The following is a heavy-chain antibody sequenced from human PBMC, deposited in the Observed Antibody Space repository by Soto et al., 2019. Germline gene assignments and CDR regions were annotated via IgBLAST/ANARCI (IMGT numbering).Heavy chain of an antibody. CDR3: ARGELGYCSSTRCYAGAGGMDV. Sequence: QVQLVESGGGVVKPGRSLRLSCAASGFTFSSYGMQWVRQAPGNGLEGVAVIWYAGSNKYYAASVKGRFTISRDNSKNNLYLQMNSLRAEDTAVYFCARGELGYCSSTRCYAGAGGMDVWGQGTTVTVSS. V-gene: IGHV3-33*01. J-gene: IGHJ6*02. CDR2: IWYAGSNK. D-gene: IGHD2-2*01. CDR1: GFTFSSYG.